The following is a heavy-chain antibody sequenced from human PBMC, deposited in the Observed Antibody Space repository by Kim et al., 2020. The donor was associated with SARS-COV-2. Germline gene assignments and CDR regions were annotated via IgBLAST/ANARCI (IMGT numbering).Heavy chain of an antibody. CDR3: TTRVTMVRGVPTGFDY. D-gene: IGHD3-10*01. V-gene: IGHV3-15*01. J-gene: IGHJ4*02. Sequence: PVKGRFTISRDASKNTLYLQMNSLKTEDTAVYYCTTRVTMVRGVPTGFDYWGQGTLVTVSS.